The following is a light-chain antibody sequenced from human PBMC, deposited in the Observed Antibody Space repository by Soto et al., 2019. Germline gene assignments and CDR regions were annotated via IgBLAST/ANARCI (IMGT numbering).Light chain of an antibody. CDR3: QQYGSSPLFT. CDR2: GAS. J-gene: IGKJ3*01. V-gene: IGKV3-20*01. Sequence: EIVLTQSPGTLSLSPGERATLSCRASQTVTNNYLAWYQQKPGLAPRLLIFGASSRATGIPDRFGGSGSGTDFTLTISSLEPEDFAEYYCQQYGSSPLFTFGPGTKVDFK. CDR1: QTVTNNY.